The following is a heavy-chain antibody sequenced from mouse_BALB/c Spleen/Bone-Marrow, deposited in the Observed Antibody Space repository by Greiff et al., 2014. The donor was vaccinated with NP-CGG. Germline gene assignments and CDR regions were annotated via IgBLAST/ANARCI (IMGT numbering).Heavy chain of an antibody. CDR1: GYAFSTSW. CDR3: ARSDGYRAMDY. CDR2: IYPGDGDT. Sequence: QVQLQQSGPELVKPGASVKISCKASGYAFSTSWMNWVKQRPGQGLEWIGRIYPGDGDTNYNGKFKGKATLTADKSSSTAYMQLSSLTSVYSAVYFCARSDGYRAMDYWGQGTSVTVPS. D-gene: IGHD2-3*01. V-gene: IGHV1-82*01. J-gene: IGHJ4*01.